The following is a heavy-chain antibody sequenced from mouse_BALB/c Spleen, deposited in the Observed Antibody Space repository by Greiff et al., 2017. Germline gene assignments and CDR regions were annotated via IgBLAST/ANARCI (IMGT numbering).Heavy chain of an antibody. CDR3: AKYDCGDGYFDD. V-gene: IGHV5-17*02. D-gene: IGHD2-4*01. J-gene: IGHJ1*01. CDR2: ISSGSGNI. Sequence: EVKLVESGGGLVQPGGSRKLSCAASGFTFSSYGMHWVRQAPEKGLEWVAYISSGSGNIYYADKVKGRFTISRDNPNNTLFLQMSSLTSEDTAVYYCAKYDCGDGYFDDWGEGTTVTVSA. CDR1: GFTFSSYG.